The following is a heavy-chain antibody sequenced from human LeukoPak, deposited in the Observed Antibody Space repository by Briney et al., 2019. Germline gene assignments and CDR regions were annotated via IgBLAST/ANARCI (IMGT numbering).Heavy chain of an antibody. CDR3: ARDREGLDS. Sequence: ASVKVSCKAAGYRFSDYNIHLVRQAPGQGPEGMGWISPNSGDTTYAQKFQGRVTLTSDTSTSTAYMDLRRLTSDDTAVYYCARDREGLDSWGQGTLVTVSS. J-gene: IGHJ5*01. CDR1: GYRFSDYN. V-gene: IGHV1-2*02. CDR2: ISPNSGDT.